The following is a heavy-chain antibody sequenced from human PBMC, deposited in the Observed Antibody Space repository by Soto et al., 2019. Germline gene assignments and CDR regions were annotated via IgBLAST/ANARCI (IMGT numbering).Heavy chain of an antibody. CDR2: IYYSGST. Sequence: SETLSLTCTVSGGSISSYYWGWIRQPPGKGLEWIGYIYYSGSTNYNPSLKSRVTISVDTSKNQFSLKLSSVTAADTAVYYCARDPGIDYYYYGMDVWGQGTTVTVSS. CDR1: GGSISSYY. CDR3: ARDPGIDYYYYGMDV. V-gene: IGHV4-59*01. D-gene: IGHD3-10*01. J-gene: IGHJ6*02.